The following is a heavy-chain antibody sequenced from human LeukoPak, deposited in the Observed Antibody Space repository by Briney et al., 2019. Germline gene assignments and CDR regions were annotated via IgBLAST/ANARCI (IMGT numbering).Heavy chain of an antibody. CDR3: ARNQYLYDY. D-gene: IGHD1-14*01. J-gene: IGHJ4*02. CDR2: INPSGGST. Sequence: GASVKVSCKASGYTFTSYYMHWVRQAPGQGLEWMGIINPSGGSTSYAQKFQGRVTMTRDTSISTAYMELSRLRSDDTAVYYCARNQYLYDYWGQGTLVTVSS. CDR1: GYTFTSYY. V-gene: IGHV1-46*01.